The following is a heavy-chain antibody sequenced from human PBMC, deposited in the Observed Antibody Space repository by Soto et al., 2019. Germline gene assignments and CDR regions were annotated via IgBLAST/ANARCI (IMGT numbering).Heavy chain of an antibody. CDR3: ARGRDLTLYYGMDV. Sequence: ASVKVSCKASGYTFTSYGISCVRQAPGQGLEWMGWISAYNGNTNYAQKLQGRVTMTTDTSTSTAYMELRSLRSDDTAVYYCARGRDLTLYYGMDVWGQGTTVTVSS. CDR2: ISAYNGNT. CDR1: GYTFTSYG. V-gene: IGHV1-18*04. J-gene: IGHJ6*02.